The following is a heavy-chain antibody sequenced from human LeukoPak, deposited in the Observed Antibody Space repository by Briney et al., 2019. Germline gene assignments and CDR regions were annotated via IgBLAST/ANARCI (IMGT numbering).Heavy chain of an antibody. CDR3: ARILIAVAGTRAFDI. CDR1: GGSISSGGYY. D-gene: IGHD6-19*01. V-gene: IGHV4-31*03. CDR2: TYYSGST. J-gene: IGHJ3*02. Sequence: SQTLSLTCTVSGGSISSGGYYWSWIRQHPGKGLEWIGYTYYSGSTYYNPSLKSRVTISVDTSKNQFSLKLSSVTAADTAVYYCARILIAVAGTRAFDIWGQGTMVTVSS.